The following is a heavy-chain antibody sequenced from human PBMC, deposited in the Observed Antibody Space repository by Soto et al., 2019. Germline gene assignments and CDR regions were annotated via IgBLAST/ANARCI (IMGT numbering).Heavy chain of an antibody. D-gene: IGHD6-19*01. CDR3: LSARFDY. V-gene: IGHV4-34*01. CDR1: GGSFTSNY. Sequence: SETLSLTCAVHGGSFTSNYWTWIRQPPGKGLEWIGEIYHTGNTNYNPSLQSRVTISIDTSKNQFSLELYSVTAADTAVYYCLSARFDYWGQGIQVTVSS. J-gene: IGHJ4*02. CDR2: IYHTGNT.